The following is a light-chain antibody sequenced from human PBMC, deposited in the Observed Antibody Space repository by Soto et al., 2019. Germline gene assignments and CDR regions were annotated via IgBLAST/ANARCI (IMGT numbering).Light chain of an antibody. V-gene: IGLV2-14*01. CDR2: QVT. J-gene: IGLJ1*01. CDR1: SSDIGGYNL. Sequence: QSALTQPASVSGSPGQSITISCTGTSSDIGGYNLVSWYQQHPGEAPKLIIYQVTNRPSGVSNRFSGSKSGNTASLTVSGLQAEDEADYYCSSYAGSSNVFGTGTKVTVL. CDR3: SSYAGSSNV.